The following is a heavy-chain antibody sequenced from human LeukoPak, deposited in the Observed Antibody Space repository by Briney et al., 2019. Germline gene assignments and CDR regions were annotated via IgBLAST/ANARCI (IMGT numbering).Heavy chain of an antibody. CDR2: IYYSGST. CDR3: ARHINPTTVTGVQH. CDR1: GGSISSSSYY. D-gene: IGHD4-17*01. V-gene: IGHV4-39*01. Sequence: SETLSLTCTVSGGSISSSSYYWGWIRQPPGKGLEWIGSIYYSGSTYYNPSLKSRVTISVDTSKNQFSLKLSSATAADTAVYYCARHINPTTVTGVQHWGQGTLVTVSS. J-gene: IGHJ1*01.